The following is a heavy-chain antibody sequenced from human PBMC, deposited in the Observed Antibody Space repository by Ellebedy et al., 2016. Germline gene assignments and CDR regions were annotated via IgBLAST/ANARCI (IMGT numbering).Heavy chain of an antibody. CDR2: IKQDGSEK. Sequence: GGSLRLXXAASGFTFDNYWMTWVRQAPGKGLEWVANIKQDGSEKYYVDSAKGRFTISRDNAKNSLYLQMNTLRAEDTAVYYCARPSRLRLGDLSFSPYYYYGMDVWGQGTTVTVSS. V-gene: IGHV3-7*01. D-gene: IGHD3-16*02. J-gene: IGHJ6*02. CDR3: ARPSRLRLGDLSFSPYYYYGMDV. CDR1: GFTFDNYW.